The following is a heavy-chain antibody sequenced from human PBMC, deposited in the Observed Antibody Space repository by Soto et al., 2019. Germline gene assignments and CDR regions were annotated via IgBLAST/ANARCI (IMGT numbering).Heavy chain of an antibody. CDR3: AKDPSAAGASNWFDP. CDR1: GFTFSSYA. V-gene: IGHV3-23*01. J-gene: IGHJ5*02. Sequence: GGSLRLSCAASGFTFSSYAMSWVRQAPGKGLEWVSAISGSGGSTYYADFVKGRFTISRDNSKNTLYLQMNSLRAEDTAVYYCAKDPSAAGASNWFDPWGQGTLVTVSS. D-gene: IGHD6-13*01. CDR2: ISGSGGST.